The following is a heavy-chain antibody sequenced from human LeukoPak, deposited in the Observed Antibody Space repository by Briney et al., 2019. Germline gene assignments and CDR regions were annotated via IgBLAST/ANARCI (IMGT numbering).Heavy chain of an antibody. D-gene: IGHD2-2*01. V-gene: IGHV1-46*01. CDR1: GYTFTSYY. CDR3: ASSKKNYYYYMDV. Sequence: ASVKVSCKASGYTFTSYYMHWVRQAPGQGLEWMGIINPSGGSTSYAQKFQGRVTMTRDTSISTAYMELSRLRSDDTAVYYCASSKKNYYYYMDVWGKGTTVTVSS. J-gene: IGHJ6*03. CDR2: INPSGGST.